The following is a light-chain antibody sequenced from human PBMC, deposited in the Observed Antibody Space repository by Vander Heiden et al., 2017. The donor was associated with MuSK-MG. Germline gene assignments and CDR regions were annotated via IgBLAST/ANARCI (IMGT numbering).Light chain of an antibody. CDR3: CSYTTFTTVV. Sequence: QSALTQPASVSGSPGQSITISCTGTSSDIGAYNYVSWYQQHPDKAPKLMIYDVNSRPSGVSNRFSGSKSGNTASLTISGLQAEDEADYYCCSYTTFTTVVFGGGTKLTVL. V-gene: IGLV2-14*03. J-gene: IGLJ2*01. CDR1: SSDIGAYNY. CDR2: DVN.